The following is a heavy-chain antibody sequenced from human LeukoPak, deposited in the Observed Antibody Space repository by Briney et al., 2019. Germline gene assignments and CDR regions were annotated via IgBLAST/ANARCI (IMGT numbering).Heavy chain of an antibody. Sequence: SETLSRTCTVSGGSISSSSYYWGWIRQPPGKGLEWIGSIYYSGSTYYNPSLKSRVTISVDTSKNQFSLKLSSVTAADTAVYYCARHAGYSYGHPIKYYYYYYMDVWGKGTTVTISS. CDR3: ARHAGYSYGHPIKYYYYYYMDV. CDR2: IYYSGST. J-gene: IGHJ6*03. D-gene: IGHD5-18*01. V-gene: IGHV4-39*01. CDR1: GGSISSSSYY.